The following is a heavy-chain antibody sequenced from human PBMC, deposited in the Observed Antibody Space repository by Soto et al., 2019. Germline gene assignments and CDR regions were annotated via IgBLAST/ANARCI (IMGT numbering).Heavy chain of an antibody. J-gene: IGHJ4*02. V-gene: IGHV1-46*01. D-gene: IGHD5-12*01. CDR1: GYTFTSYY. Sequence: EASVKVSCKASGYTFTSYYMHWVRQAPGQGLEWMGIINPSGGSTSYAQKFQGRVTMTRDTSTSTVYMELSSLRSEDTAVYYCARVGRDGYNRKTLDYWGQGTLVTVSS. CDR3: ARVGRDGYNRKTLDY. CDR2: INPSGGST.